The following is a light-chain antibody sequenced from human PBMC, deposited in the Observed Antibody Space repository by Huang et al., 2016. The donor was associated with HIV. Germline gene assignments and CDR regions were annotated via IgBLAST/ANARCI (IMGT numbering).Light chain of an antibody. CDR3: QQSYSTPT. CDR2: GTS. Sequence: DIQMTQSPSSLSASVGGRVTITCRASQSISMYLNWYQHKPGKATKLLIYGTSSLEGGVPSRFSGGGSGTDFTLTISSLQPDDVATYYCQQSYSTPTFGQGTKVEI. J-gene: IGKJ1*01. V-gene: IGKV1-39*01. CDR1: QSISMY.